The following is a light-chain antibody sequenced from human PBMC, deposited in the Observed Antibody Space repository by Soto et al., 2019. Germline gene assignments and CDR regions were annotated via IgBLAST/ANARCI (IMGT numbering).Light chain of an antibody. Sequence: DIVMTQTPLSSPVTLGQPASISCRSSQSLGHSDGSTYLSWLQQRPGQPPRLLIYQISNRFSGVPDRFSGSGAGTDFTLKISRVEAEDVGVYYCVQGTQSPFTFGQGTKLEIK. J-gene: IGKJ2*01. CDR1: QSLGHSDGSTY. V-gene: IGKV2-24*01. CDR2: QIS. CDR3: VQGTQSPFT.